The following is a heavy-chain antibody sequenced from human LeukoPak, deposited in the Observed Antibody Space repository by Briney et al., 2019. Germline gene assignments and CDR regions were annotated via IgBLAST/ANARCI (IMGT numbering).Heavy chain of an antibody. D-gene: IGHD3-3*01. J-gene: IGHJ5*02. V-gene: IGHV4-30-4*08. CDR1: GGSISSGDYY. CDR3: ARVNFWSGYYDPSSDWFDP. Sequence: SQTLSLTCTVSGGSISSGDYYWSWIRQPPGKGLEWIGYIYYSGSTYYNPSLKSRVTISVDTSKNQFSLKLSSVTAADTAVYYCARVNFWSGYYDPSSDWFDPWGQGTLVTVSP. CDR2: IYYSGST.